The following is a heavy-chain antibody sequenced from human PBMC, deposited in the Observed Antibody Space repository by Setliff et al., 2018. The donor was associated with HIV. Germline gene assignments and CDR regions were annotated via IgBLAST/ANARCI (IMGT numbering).Heavy chain of an antibody. CDR3: ARHRDPPGSSWIYYYYYMDL. CDR1: GGSISSGSYY. D-gene: IGHD6-13*01. V-gene: IGHV4-39*01. CDR2: IYQSGST. Sequence: NPSETLSLTCTVSGGSISSGSYYWSWIRQPAGKRLEWLGSIYQSGSTSYNPSLSSRLTISVDTSKNQVSLRLSSVTAADTGVYYCARHRDPPGSSWIYYYYYMDLWGEGTTVTVSS. J-gene: IGHJ6*03.